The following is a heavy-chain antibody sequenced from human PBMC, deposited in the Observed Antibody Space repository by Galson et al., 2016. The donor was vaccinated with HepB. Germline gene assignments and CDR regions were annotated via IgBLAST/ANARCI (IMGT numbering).Heavy chain of an antibody. D-gene: IGHD2-2*01. CDR3: ALISPSSFGPPDY. CDR2: IYWDDDR. Sequence: PALVKPTQTLTLTCTFSGLSLSTYGVGVGWIRQSPGKALEWLALIYWDDDRRYSPSLQNRLTITKDPSESHVVLTLSNMNPVDTGTYFCALISPSSFGPPDYWGQGTLVAVSS. J-gene: IGHJ4*02. CDR1: GLSLSTYGVG. V-gene: IGHV2-5*02.